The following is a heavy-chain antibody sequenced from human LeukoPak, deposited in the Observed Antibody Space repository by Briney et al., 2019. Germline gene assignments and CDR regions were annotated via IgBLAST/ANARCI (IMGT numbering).Heavy chain of an antibody. CDR2: IYHSGST. Sequence: SETLSLTCAVSGGSISSSNWWSWVRQPLGKGLEWIGEIYHSGSTNYNPSLKSRVTTSVDKSKNQFSLKLSSVTAADTAVYYCARKHYYYGMDVWGQGTTVTVSS. CDR1: GGSISSSNW. CDR3: ARKHYYYGMDV. J-gene: IGHJ6*02. V-gene: IGHV4-4*02.